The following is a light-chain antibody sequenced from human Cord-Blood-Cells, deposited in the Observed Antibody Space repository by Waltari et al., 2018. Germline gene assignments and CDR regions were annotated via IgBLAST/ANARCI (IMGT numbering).Light chain of an antibody. CDR1: SSDVGGYNY. Sequence: QSALTQPRSVSGSPGQSVTISCTGTSSDVGGYNYVSWYQQHPGKAPQLRIYDVSKRPSGVPDRFSGSKSGNTASLTISGLQAEDEAEYYCCSYAGSYTPFGAGTKVTVL. V-gene: IGLV2-11*01. CDR3: CSYAGSYTP. J-gene: IGLJ1*01. CDR2: DVS.